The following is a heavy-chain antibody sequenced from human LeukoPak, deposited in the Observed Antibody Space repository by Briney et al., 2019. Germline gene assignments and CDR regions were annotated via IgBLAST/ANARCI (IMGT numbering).Heavy chain of an antibody. CDR2: ISGSGGST. CDR3: AKGDPYDILTGYYEGFDY. J-gene: IGHJ4*02. Sequence: GGTLRLSCAASGFTFSSYGMSWVRQAPGKGLEWVSAISGSGGSTYYADSVKGRFTISRDNSKNTLYLQMNSLRAEDTAVYYCAKGDPYDILTGYYEGFDYWGQGTLVTVSS. V-gene: IGHV3-23*01. CDR1: GFTFSSYG. D-gene: IGHD3-9*01.